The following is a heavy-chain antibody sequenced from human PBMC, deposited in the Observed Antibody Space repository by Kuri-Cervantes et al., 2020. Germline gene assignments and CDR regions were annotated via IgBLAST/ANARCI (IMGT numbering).Heavy chain of an antibody. D-gene: IGHD6-13*01. CDR1: GFTFTSSA. J-gene: IGHJ4*02. CDR2: IVVGSGNT. V-gene: IGHV1-58*01. CDR3: ARAPRGYSSSWFDY. Sequence: SVKVSCKASGFTFTSSAVQWVRQARGQRLEWIGWIVVGSGNTNYAQKFQERVTITRDMSTSTAYMELSSLRSEDTAVYYCARAPRGYSSSWFDYWGQGTLVTVSS.